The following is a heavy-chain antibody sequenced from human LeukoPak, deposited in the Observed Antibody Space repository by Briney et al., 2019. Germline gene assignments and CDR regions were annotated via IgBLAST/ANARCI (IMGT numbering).Heavy chain of an antibody. V-gene: IGHV3-23*01. CDR2: ISGSGGST. CDR3: ARGSGSSNDAFDI. CDR1: GFTFSSYA. J-gene: IGHJ3*02. Sequence: GGSLRLSCAASGFTFSSYAMSWVRQAPGKGLEWVSAISGSGGSTYYADSVKGRFTISRDNSKNTLYLQMNSLRAEDTALYYCARGSGSSNDAFDIWGQGTMVTVSS. D-gene: IGHD1-26*01.